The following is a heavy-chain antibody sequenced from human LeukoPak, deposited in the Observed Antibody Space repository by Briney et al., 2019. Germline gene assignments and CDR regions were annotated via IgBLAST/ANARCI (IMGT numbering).Heavy chain of an antibody. Sequence: SKTLSLTCTVSGYSISSGYYWGWIRQPPEKGLEWIGSIYHSGSTYYNPSLKSRVTISVDTPKNQFSLKLTSVTAADTAVYYCARERPYSGTYYFDYWGQGTLVTVSS. D-gene: IGHD1-26*01. V-gene: IGHV4-38-2*02. CDR1: GYSISSGYY. CDR2: IYHSGST. J-gene: IGHJ4*02. CDR3: ARERPYSGTYYFDY.